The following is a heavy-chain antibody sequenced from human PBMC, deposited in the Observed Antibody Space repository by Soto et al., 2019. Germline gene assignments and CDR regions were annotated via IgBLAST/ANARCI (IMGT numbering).Heavy chain of an antibody. CDR3: AHRVLRTVFGLVTTTAIYFDF. D-gene: IGHD3-3*01. CDR2: IYWDDDK. Sequence: QITLNESGPTQVKPRQTLTLTCTFSGFSLTTSGVGVGWIRQSPGKAPEWLALIYWDDDKRYSPSLKSRLTITQDTSKTQVVLTMADLDPADTATYSCAHRVLRTVFGLVTTTAIYFDFWGQGTPVAVSS. CDR1: GFSLTTSGVG. J-gene: IGHJ4*02. V-gene: IGHV2-5*02.